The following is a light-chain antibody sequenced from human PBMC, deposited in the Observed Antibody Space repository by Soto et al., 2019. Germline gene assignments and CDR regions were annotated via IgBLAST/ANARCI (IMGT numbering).Light chain of an antibody. V-gene: IGLV2-8*01. CDR1: SSDVGGYNY. Sequence: HSALTQPPSASGSPGQSVTISCTGTSSDVGGYNYVSWYQQHPGKAPKLMFYEVSKRPSGVPDRFSGSKSGNTASLTVSWLQAEDEADYYCSSYAGSNNWNFGTGTKLTVL. J-gene: IGLJ1*01. CDR2: EVS. CDR3: SSYAGSNNWN.